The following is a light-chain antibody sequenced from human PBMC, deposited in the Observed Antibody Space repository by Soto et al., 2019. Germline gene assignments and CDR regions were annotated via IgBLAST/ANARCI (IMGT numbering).Light chain of an antibody. V-gene: IGLV2-8*01. CDR1: SSDVGGYNF. Sequence: QSALTQPPSASGSPGQSVTISCTGTSSDVGGYNFVSWFQHHPGKAPKLMIYDVSKRPSGVPDRFSGSKSGNTASLTVSGLQAEYEADYYCSSYAGSKNYVFGTGTKLTVL. J-gene: IGLJ1*01. CDR2: DVS. CDR3: SSYAGSKNYV.